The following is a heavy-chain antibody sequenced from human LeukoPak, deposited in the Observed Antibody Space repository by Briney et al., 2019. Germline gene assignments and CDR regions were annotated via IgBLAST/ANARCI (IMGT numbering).Heavy chain of an antibody. Sequence: SQTLSLTCAISGDSVSSNTATWTWIRQSPSRGLEWLGRTYYRSKWYNDYAVSVKSRITINPDTSKNQFSLQLNSVTPEDTAVYYCARERGSPIWFDYWGQGTLVTVSS. D-gene: IGHD1-26*01. CDR2: TYYRSKWYN. V-gene: IGHV6-1*01. CDR1: GDSVSSNTAT. J-gene: IGHJ5*01. CDR3: ARERGSPIWFDY.